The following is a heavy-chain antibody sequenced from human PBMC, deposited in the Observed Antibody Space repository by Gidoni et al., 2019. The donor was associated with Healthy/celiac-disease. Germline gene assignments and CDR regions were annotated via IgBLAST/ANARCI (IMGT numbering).Heavy chain of an antibody. CDR1: GDSVSSNSAA. J-gene: IGHJ5*02. CDR3: ARGRYYYDSSGYQYNWFDP. D-gene: IGHD3-22*01. V-gene: IGHV6-1*01. Sequence: QVQLQQSGPGLVKPSQTLSLTCAISGDSVSSNSAAWNWIRQSPSRGLEWLGRTYYRSKWYNDYAVSVKSRITINPDTSKNQFSLQLNSVTPEDTAVYYCARGRYYYDSSGYQYNWFDPWGQGTLVTVSS. CDR2: TYYRSKWYN.